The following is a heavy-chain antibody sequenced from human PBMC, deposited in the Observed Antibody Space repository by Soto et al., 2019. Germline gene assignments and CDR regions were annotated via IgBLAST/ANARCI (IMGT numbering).Heavy chain of an antibody. J-gene: IGHJ5*02. CDR3: ARAPYPYSSGWNWFDP. Sequence: QVQLVQSGAEVKKPGSSVKVSCKASGGTFSSYAISWVRQAPGQGLEWMGGIIPIFGTANYAQKFQGRVTITADESTSTAYRELSSLRSEDTAVYYCARAPYPYSSGWNWFDPWGQGTLVTVSS. CDR1: GGTFSSYA. V-gene: IGHV1-69*01. D-gene: IGHD6-19*01. CDR2: IIPIFGTA.